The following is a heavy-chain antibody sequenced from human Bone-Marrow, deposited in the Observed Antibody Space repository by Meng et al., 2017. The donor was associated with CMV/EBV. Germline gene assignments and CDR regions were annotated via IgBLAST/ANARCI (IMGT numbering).Heavy chain of an antibody. CDR2: MNPNSGNT. V-gene: IGHV1-8*01. Sequence: ASVKVSCKASGYTFTSYDINWVRQATGQGLEWMGWMNPNSGNTGYAQKFQGRVTMARNTSISTAYMELSSLRSEDTAVYYCARGSGAGGLRYYYGMDVWGQGTTVTVSS. CDR3: ARGSGAGGLRYYYGMDV. J-gene: IGHJ6*02. D-gene: IGHD3-16*01. CDR1: GYTFTSYD.